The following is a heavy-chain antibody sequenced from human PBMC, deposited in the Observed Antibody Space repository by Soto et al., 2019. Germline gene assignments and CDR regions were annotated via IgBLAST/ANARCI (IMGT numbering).Heavy chain of an antibody. J-gene: IGHJ5*02. CDR3: ARAPSGEFDP. Sequence: GGSLRLSCAASGFTFSSYAMRWVRQAPWKGLEWVSRISSGGGSTYYADSVKGRFTISRDNAKNTLNLQMNSLRAEDTAVYYCARAPSGEFDPWGQGTLVTVSS. D-gene: IGHD3-3*01. CDR2: ISSGGGST. CDR1: GFTFSSYA. V-gene: IGHV3-23*01.